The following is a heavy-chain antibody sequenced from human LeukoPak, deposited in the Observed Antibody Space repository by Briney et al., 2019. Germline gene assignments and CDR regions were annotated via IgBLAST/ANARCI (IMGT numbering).Heavy chain of an antibody. V-gene: IGHV1-46*01. CDR2: INPSGGST. D-gene: IGHD3-10*01. CDR1: GYTFTSYY. J-gene: IGHJ4*02. CDR3: ARDRGFYYGSGSYLDY. Sequence: ASVKVSYKASGYTFTSYYMHWVRQAPGQGLEWMGIINPSGGSTSYAQKFQGRVTMTRDTSTSTVYMELSSLRSEDTAVYYCARDRGFYYGSGSYLDYWGQGTLVTVSS.